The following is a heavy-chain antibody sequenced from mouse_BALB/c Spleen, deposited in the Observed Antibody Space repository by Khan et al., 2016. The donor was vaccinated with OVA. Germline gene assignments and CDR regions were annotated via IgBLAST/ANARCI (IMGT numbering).Heavy chain of an antibody. CDR1: GYTFTTAG. J-gene: IGHJ4*01. Sequence: QIQLVQSGPELKKPGETVRISCKASGYTFTTAGMQWVQKMPGKGLKWIGWINTHSGVPKYAEDFKGRFAFSLETSASTAYLQITNLKNEDTATYFCARGGAAYYRNDGGAMEYWGQGTLVTVSS. CDR2: INTHSGVP. V-gene: IGHV9-4*02. CDR3: ARGGAAYYRNDGGAMEY. D-gene: IGHD2-14*01.